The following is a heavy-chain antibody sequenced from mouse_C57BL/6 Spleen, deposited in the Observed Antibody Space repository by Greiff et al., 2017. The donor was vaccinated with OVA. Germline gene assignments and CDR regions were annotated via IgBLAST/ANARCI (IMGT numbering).Heavy chain of an antibody. CDR1: GYSFTGYY. D-gene: IGHD4-1*01. CDR3: ARDWDVWYFDV. J-gene: IGHJ1*03. V-gene: IGHV1-42*01. Sequence: VQLKQSGPELVKPGASVKISCKASGYSFTGYYMNWVKQSPEKSLEWIGEINPSTGGTTYNQKFKAKATLTVDKSSSTAYMQLKSLTSEDSAVYYCARDWDVWYFDVWGTGTTVTVSS. CDR2: INPSTGGT.